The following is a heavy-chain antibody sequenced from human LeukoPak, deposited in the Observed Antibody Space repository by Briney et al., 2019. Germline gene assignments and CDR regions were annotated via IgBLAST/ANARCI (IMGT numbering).Heavy chain of an antibody. D-gene: IGHD5-12*01. J-gene: IGHJ4*02. Sequence: ASVTVSFTSSVYIFTGYQLHWVRQAPGQGLEWMGWINPNSGGTNYAQNFQGRVTMTRDTSITTAYMELSRLTFDDTAVYYCARGPTIIAASNWGQGTLVTVSS. CDR2: INPNSGGT. V-gene: IGHV1-2*02. CDR1: VYIFTGYQ. CDR3: ARGPTIIAASN.